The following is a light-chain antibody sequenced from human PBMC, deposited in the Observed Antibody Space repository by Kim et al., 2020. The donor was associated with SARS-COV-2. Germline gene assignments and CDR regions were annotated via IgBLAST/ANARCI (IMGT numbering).Light chain of an antibody. CDR2: GRN. J-gene: IGLJ3*02. CDR1: SLRYFC. Sequence: ALGQTVRLPCQGDSLRYFCASWYQQRRRQAPVVVIYGRNDRPSGIPDRFSGSNSGNTASLTITGAQAEDEANYYCNSRDSSGNHLVFGGGTQLTVL. CDR3: NSRDSSGNHLV. V-gene: IGLV3-19*01.